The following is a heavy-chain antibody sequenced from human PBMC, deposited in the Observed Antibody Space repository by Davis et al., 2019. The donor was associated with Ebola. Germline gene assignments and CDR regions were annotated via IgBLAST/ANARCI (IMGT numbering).Heavy chain of an antibody. J-gene: IGHJ4*02. CDR3: AAWRDSSSWNYFDY. D-gene: IGHD6-13*01. CDR1: GFTFTSSA. CDR2: IVVGSGNT. V-gene: IGHV1-58*02. Sequence: SVKVSCKASGFTFTSSAMQWVRQARGQRLEWIGWIVVGSGNTNYAQKFQERVTITRDMSTSTAYMELSSLRSEDTAVYYCAAWRDSSSWNYFDYWGQGTLVTVSS.